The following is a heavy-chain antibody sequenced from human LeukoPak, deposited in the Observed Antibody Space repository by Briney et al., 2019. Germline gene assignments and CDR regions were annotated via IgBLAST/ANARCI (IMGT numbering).Heavy chain of an antibody. J-gene: IGHJ4*02. Sequence: PGGSLRLSCAASGFTFNIYAMSWVRQAPGKGLEWVSSITSSGAGTFYADSVKDRFTISRDNSKNTLYLQMSRLRAEDTAVYYCAKRRAVVSGSYYDFDYWGQGTLVTVSS. CDR3: AKRRAVVSGSYYDFDY. V-gene: IGHV3-23*01. D-gene: IGHD3-10*01. CDR1: GFTFNIYA. CDR2: ITSSGAGT.